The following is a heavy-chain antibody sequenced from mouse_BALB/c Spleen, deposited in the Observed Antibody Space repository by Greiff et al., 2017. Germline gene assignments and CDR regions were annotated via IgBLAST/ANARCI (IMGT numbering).Heavy chain of an antibody. CDR2: ISYSGST. CDR3: ARGSYYGSRGAWFAY. J-gene: IGHJ3*01. V-gene: IGHV3-2*02. Sequence: EVMLVESGPGLVKPSQSLSLTCTVTGYSITSDYAWNWIRQFPGNKLEWMGYISYSGSTSYNPSLKSRISITRDTSKNQFFLQLNSVTTEDTATYYCARGSYYGSRGAWFAYWGQGTLVTVSA. CDR1: GYSITSDYA. D-gene: IGHD1-1*01.